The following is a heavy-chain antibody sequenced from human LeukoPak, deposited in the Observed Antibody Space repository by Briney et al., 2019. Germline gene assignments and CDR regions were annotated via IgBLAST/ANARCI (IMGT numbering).Heavy chain of an antibody. V-gene: IGHV4-59*12. CDR3: ARVGMIVGWDY. J-gene: IGHJ4*02. CDR2: IYYTGGT. Sequence: PSETLSLTCTISGGSISNYYWSWLRQPPGKGLEWIGYIYYTGGTNYNPSLKSRVTISEDTSKNQCSLKLSSVTAADTAVYYCARVGMIVGWDYWGQGTLVTVSS. CDR1: GGSISNYY. D-gene: IGHD3-22*01.